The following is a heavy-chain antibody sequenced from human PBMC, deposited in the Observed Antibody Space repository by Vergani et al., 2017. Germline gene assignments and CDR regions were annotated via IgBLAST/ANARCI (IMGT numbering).Heavy chain of an antibody. V-gene: IGHV4-34*01. CDR2: INHSGST. CDR1: GGSFSGYY. J-gene: IGHJ6*03. CDR3: ASVPAGYYYYYYMDV. Sequence: QVQLQQWGAGLLKPSETLSLTCAVYGGSFSGYYWSWIRQPPGKGLEWIGEINHSGSTNYNPSLKSRVTISVDTSKNQFSLKLSSVTAADPAVYYCASVPAGYYYYYYMDVWGKGTTVTVSS. D-gene: IGHD2-2*01.